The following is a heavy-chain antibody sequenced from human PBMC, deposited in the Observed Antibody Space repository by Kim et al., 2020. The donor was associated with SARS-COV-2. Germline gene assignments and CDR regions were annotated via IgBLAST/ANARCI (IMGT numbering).Heavy chain of an antibody. V-gene: IGHV1-2*02. CDR3: ATSVGRLGELFGY. D-gene: IGHD3-16*01. Sequence: ASVKVSCKASGYTFTGYYMHWVRQAPGQGLEWMGWINPNSGGTNYAQKFQGRVTMTRDTSISTAYMELSRLRSDDTAVYYCATSVGRLGELFGYWGQGTLVTVSS. J-gene: IGHJ4*02. CDR2: INPNSGGT. CDR1: GYTFTGYY.